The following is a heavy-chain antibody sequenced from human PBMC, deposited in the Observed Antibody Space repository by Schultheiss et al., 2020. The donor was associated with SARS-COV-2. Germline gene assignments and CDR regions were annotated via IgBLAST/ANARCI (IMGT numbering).Heavy chain of an antibody. J-gene: IGHJ4*02. V-gene: IGHV3-48*03. CDR3: ARAGSMATWGSGSYEGY. D-gene: IGHD3-10*01. CDR2: ISSSGSTI. Sequence: GGSLRLSCAASGFTFSSYEMNWVRQAPGKGLEWVSYISSSGSTIYYADSVKGRFTISRDNSKNTLYLQMGSLRAGDMAGYYCARAGSMATWGSGSYEGYWGQGALVTGSS. CDR1: GFTFSSYE.